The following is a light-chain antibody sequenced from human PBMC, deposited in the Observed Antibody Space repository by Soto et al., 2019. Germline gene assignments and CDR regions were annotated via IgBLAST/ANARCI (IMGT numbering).Light chain of an antibody. V-gene: IGKV3-20*01. CDR2: GAS. Sequence: ETVVTQSPGTLSLSPGERATLSCRASQSVSSDYLAWYQHKPGQAPRVLIHGASSRATGIPDRFSGSGSGTDFTLTIVRLEPEDFAVYYCQHYGTSPRTFGQGTKVDIK. J-gene: IGKJ1*01. CDR3: QHYGTSPRT. CDR1: QSVSSDY.